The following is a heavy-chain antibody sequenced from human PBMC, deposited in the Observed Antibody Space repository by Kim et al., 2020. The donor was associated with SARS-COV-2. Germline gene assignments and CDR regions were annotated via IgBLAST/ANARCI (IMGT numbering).Heavy chain of an antibody. CDR3: ARDLWGIDY. CDR2: INNDGSST. CDR1: GFTFNAYW. Sequence: GGSLRLSCAASGFTFNAYWMHWVRQAPGEGLVGVSHINNDGSSTNYADSVKGRFTISRDNAKNTLYLQMNSLRAEDTAVYYCARDLWGIDYWGQGTLVTVSS. D-gene: IGHD2-21*01. J-gene: IGHJ4*02. V-gene: IGHV3-74*01.